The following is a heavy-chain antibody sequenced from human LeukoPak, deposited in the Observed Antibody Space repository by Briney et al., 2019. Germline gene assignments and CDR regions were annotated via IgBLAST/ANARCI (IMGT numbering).Heavy chain of an antibody. CDR3: AREPPLPGIAAAGTGGGGWFDP. CDR2: IYYSGST. J-gene: IGHJ5*02. Sequence: PSETLSLTCTVSGGSISSYYWSWIRQPPGKGLEWIGYIYYSGSTNYNPSLKSRVTISVDTSKNQFSLKLSSVTAADTAVYYCAREPPLPGIAAAGTGGGGWFDPWGQGTLVTVSS. V-gene: IGHV4-59*01. D-gene: IGHD6-13*01. CDR1: GGSISSYY.